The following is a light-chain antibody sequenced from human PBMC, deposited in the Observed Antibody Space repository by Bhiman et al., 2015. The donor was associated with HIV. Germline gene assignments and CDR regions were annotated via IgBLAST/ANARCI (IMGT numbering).Light chain of an antibody. CDR1: SSDIGTYDL. J-gene: IGLJ1*01. V-gene: IGLV2-23*02. CDR3: CSYAGTSYV. Sequence: QSALTQPASVSASPGQSITISCTGTSSDIGTYDLVSWYQQYPGKAPKLMIYEVNKRPSGVSNRFSGSKSGNTASLTISGLQAEDEADYYCCSYAGTSYVFGTGTKVTVL. CDR2: EVN.